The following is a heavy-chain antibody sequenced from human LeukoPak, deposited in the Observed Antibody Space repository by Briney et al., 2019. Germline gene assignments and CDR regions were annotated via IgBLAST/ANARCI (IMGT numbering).Heavy chain of an antibody. V-gene: IGHV3-21*01. CDR2: ISSSSSYI. D-gene: IGHD6-19*01. CDR3: ARVSVAGLPSPFDY. Sequence: GGSLRLSCAASGFTFRSYGMSWVRQAPGKGLEWVSSISSSSSYIYYADSVKGRFTISRDNAKNSLYLQMNSLRAEDTAVYYCARVSVAGLPSPFDYWGQGTLVTVSS. J-gene: IGHJ4*02. CDR1: GFTFRSYG.